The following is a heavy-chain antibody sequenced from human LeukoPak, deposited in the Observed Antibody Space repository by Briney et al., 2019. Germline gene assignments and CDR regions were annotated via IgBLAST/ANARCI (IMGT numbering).Heavy chain of an antibody. CDR1: GGSISSYY. D-gene: IGHD3-9*01. CDR2: IYSSGST. J-gene: IGHJ4*02. Sequence: SETLSLTCIVSGGSISSYYWSWIRQPPGKGLEWIGYIYSSGSTDYNPSLKSRATISLDTPNHQFSLKLSSVTAADTAVYYCASTHYDILTGRYTLFDYWGQGTLVTVSS. CDR3: ASTHYDILTGRYTLFDY. V-gene: IGHV4-59*12.